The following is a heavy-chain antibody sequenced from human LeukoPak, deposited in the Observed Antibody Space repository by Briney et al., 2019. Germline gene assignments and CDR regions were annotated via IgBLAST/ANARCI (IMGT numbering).Heavy chain of an antibody. V-gene: IGHV4-31*03. J-gene: IGHJ3*02. CDR3: AREGPSSPDAFDI. CDR1: GGSISSGDYY. CDR2: IYYSGST. Sequence: SQTLSLTCTVSGGSISSGDYYWSWIRQHPGKGLERIGYIYYSGSTYYNPSLKSRVTISVDTSKNQFSLKLSSVTAADTAVYYCAREGPSSPDAFDIWGQGTMVTVSS. D-gene: IGHD2-2*01.